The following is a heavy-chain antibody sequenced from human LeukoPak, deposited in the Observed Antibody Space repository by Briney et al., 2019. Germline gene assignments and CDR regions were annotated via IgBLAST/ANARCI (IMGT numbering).Heavy chain of an antibody. V-gene: IGHV1-24*01. CDR1: GYTLTELS. J-gene: IGHJ4*02. CDR2: FDPEDGET. D-gene: IGHD3-3*01. Sequence: GASVKVSCKVSGYTLTELSMHWVRQAPGKGLEWMGGFDPEDGETTYAQKFQGRVTMTEDTSTDTAYMELSSLRSEDTAVYYCATIRRITIFGVVTAGYWGQGTLVTVSS. CDR3: ATIRRITIFGVVTAGY.